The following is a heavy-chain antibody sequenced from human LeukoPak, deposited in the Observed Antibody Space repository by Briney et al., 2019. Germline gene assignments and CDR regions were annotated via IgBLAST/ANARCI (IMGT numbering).Heavy chain of an antibody. D-gene: IGHD2-8*01. CDR2: INTNTGNP. Sequence: GASVKLSCKASGYSFTTYAMNWVRQAPGQGLEWMGWINTNTGNPMYAQGFTGRFVLSLDTSVSTAYLQISSLTTEDTAVYYCARDLGCTNGVCSPPFDHWGQGTLVTVSS. CDR3: ARDLGCTNGVCSPPFDH. CDR1: GYSFTTYA. J-gene: IGHJ4*02. V-gene: IGHV7-4-1*02.